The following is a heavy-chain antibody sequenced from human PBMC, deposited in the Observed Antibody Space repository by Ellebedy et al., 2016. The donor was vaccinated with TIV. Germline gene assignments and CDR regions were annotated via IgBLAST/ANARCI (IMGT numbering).Heavy chain of an antibody. J-gene: IGHJ6*02. CDR2: ISSSSSTI. D-gene: IGHD2-2*01. Sequence: GESLKISXAASGFTFSSYGMHWVRQAPGKGLEWVSYISSSSSTIYYADSVKGRFTISRDNSKNTLYLQMNSLRAEDTAVYYCAKEADIVVVPAAMRHYYYYYGMDVWGQGTTVTVSS. CDR1: GFTFSSYG. V-gene: IGHV3-48*01. CDR3: AKEADIVVVPAAMRHYYYYYGMDV.